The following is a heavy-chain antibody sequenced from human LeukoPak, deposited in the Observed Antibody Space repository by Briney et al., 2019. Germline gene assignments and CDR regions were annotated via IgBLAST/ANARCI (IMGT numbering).Heavy chain of an antibody. CDR3: ARLLRFRGYCSSTSCYTNDY. CDR1: GGSISSSSYY. V-gene: IGHV4-39*01. J-gene: IGHJ4*02. Sequence: PSETLSLTCTVSGGSISSSSYYWGWIRQPPGRGLEWIGSIYYSGSTYYNPSLKSRVTISVDTSKNQFSLKLSSVTAADTAVYYCARLLRFRGYCSSTSCYTNDYWGQGTLVTVSS. D-gene: IGHD2-2*02. CDR2: IYYSGST.